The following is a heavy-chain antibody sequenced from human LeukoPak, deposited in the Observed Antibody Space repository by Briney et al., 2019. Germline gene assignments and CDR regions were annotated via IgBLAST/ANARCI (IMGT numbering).Heavy chain of an antibody. V-gene: IGHV4-30-2*01. J-gene: IGHJ5*02. CDR2: IYHSGST. CDR3: ARDGVSQGYCSSTSCPPGWFDP. D-gene: IGHD2-2*01. CDR1: GGSISSGGYY. Sequence: PSQTLSLTCTVSGGSISSGGYYWSWIRQPPGKGLEWIGYIYHSGSTYYNPSLKSRVTISVDRSKNQFSLKLSSVTAADTAVYYCARDGVSQGYCSSTSCPPGWFDPWGREPWSPSPQ.